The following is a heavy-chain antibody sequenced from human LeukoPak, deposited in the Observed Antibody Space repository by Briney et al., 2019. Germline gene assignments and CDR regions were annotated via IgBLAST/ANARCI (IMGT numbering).Heavy chain of an antibody. CDR3: AKDARSTPDGFDY. D-gene: IGHD2-15*01. J-gene: IGHJ4*02. V-gene: IGHV3-30-3*01. Sequence: PGRSLRLSCAASGFTFSSYAMHWVRQAPGKGLEWVAVISYDGSNKYYADSMKGRFTISRDNSKNTLYLQMNGLRAEDTAVFYCAKDARSTPDGFDYWGQGTLVTVSS. CDR2: ISYDGSNK. CDR1: GFTFSSYA.